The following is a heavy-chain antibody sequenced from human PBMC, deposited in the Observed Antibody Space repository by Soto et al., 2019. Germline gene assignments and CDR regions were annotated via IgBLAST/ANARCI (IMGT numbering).Heavy chain of an antibody. D-gene: IGHD5-18*01. J-gene: IGHJ4*02. CDR2: INAGNGNT. CDR1: GYTFTSYA. CDR3: ARDQYSGGYSYGYEAFPFGY. V-gene: IGHV1-3*01. Sequence: ASVEVCCKASGYTFTSYAMHWVRQAPGQRLEWMGWINAGNGNTKYSQKFQGRVTITRDTSASTAYMELSSLRSEDTAVYYCARDQYSGGYSYGYEAFPFGYWGQGTLVTVSS.